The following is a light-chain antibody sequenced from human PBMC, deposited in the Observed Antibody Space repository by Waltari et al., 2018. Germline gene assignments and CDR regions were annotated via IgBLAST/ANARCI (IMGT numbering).Light chain of an antibody. CDR1: QGVGSY. CDR3: QQYCSYPVT. J-gene: IGKJ1*01. CDR2: ASS. V-gene: IGKV1-8*01. Sequence: AIRLTQSPSSIAASTGDRVTITGRASQGVGSYLAWYQPKSGRAPKLLLYASSSLEAEVPSWFGGSGAGTDFTITISCLQSEDFASYFCQQYCSYPVTFGQGTRV.